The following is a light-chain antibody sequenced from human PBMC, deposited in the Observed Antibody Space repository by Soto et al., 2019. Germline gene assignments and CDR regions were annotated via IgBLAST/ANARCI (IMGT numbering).Light chain of an antibody. CDR1: QSVSNS. V-gene: IGKV1-5*01. J-gene: IGKJ2*01. CDR3: QQYNSYLYT. Sequence: DIQMTQSPSTLSSSVGDTVTIACRASQSVSNSLAWYQQKPGKAPDLLIYDASTMESGVPSRFSGSGSGTEFTFTISSLQPDDFATYYCQQYNSYLYTFGQGTKLEIK. CDR2: DAS.